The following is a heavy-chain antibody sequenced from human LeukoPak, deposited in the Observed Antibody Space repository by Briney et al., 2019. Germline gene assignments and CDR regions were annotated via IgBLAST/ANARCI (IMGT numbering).Heavy chain of an antibody. CDR1: GYTFTRYY. J-gene: IGHJ4*02. CDR2: INPSGGST. D-gene: IGHD6-19*01. V-gene: IGHV1-46*01. Sequence: GASVKVSCKASGYTFTRYYMHWVRQAPGQGLEWMGIINPSGGSTSYAQKFQGRVTMTRDTSTSTVYMELSSLRSEDTAVYYCAREMRLATQFDYWGQGTLVTVSS. CDR3: AREMRLATQFDY.